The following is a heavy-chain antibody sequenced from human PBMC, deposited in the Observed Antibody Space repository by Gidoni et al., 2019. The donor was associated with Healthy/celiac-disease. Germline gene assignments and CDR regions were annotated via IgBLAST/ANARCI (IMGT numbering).Heavy chain of an antibody. J-gene: IGHJ4*02. D-gene: IGHD6-19*01. V-gene: IGHV3-7*03. CDR2: IKQDGSEK. CDR1: GLPFSSFW. CDR3: ARTRIAVAGHFDY. Sequence: EVQLVESGGGLVQPGGYLRLSCAASGLPFSSFWMSWVRQAPGKGMAGVANIKQDGSEKYYVDSVKGRFTISRDNAKNSLYLQMNSLRAEDTAVYYCARTRIAVAGHFDYWGQGTLVTVSS.